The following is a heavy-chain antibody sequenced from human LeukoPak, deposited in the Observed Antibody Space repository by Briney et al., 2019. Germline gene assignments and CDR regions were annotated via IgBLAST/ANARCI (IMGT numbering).Heavy chain of an antibody. CDR2: IRYDGSNK. CDR1: GFTFSSYG. Sequence: TGGSLRLSCAASGFTFSSYGMHWVRQAPGKGLEWVAFIRYDGSNKHYADSVKGRFTISRDNSKNTLYLQMNSLRAEDTAVYYCAKGYNYGSDYWGQGTLVTVSS. J-gene: IGHJ4*02. CDR3: AKGYNYGSDY. D-gene: IGHD3-10*01. V-gene: IGHV3-30*02.